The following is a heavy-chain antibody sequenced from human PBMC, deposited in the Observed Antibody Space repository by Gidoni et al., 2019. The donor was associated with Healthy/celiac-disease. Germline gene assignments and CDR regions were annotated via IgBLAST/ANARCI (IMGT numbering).Heavy chain of an antibody. J-gene: IGHJ6*02. CDR3: ARAQGVGTTGPYGMDV. CDR2: INHSGST. CDR1: GGSFRGYY. Sequence: QVQLQQWGAGLLKPSETLSLTCAVYGGSFRGYYWSWIRQPPGKGLEWIGEINHSGSTNYNPSLKSRVTISVDTSKNQFSLKLSSVTAADTAVYYCARAQGVGTTGPYGMDVWGQGTTVTVSS. D-gene: IGHD1-1*01. V-gene: IGHV4-34*01.